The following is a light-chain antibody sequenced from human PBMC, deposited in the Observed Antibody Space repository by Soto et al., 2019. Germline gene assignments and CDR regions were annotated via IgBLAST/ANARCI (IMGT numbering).Light chain of an antibody. J-gene: IGLJ1*01. CDR1: NIGSKN. V-gene: IGLV3-9*01. CDR3: QVWDSRYV. CDR2: RDS. Sequence: SSELTQPLSVSVALGQTARITCGGNNIGSKNVHWYQQKPGQAPVLVIYRDSNRPSGIPERFSGSNSGNTATLTISRAQAGDEADYYCQVWDSRYVFGTGTKLTVL.